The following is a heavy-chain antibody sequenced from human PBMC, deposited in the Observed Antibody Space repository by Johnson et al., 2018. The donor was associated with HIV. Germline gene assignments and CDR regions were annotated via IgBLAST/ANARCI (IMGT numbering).Heavy chain of an antibody. J-gene: IGHJ3*02. Sequence: VQLVESGGGVVRPGGSLRLSCAASGFIFDDYGMSWVRQAPGKGLEWVANIKQDGSEKYYVDSVKGRFTISRDNAKNTLYLQMNSLRAEDTAVYYWASDWGSRHAFDIWGQGTMVTVSS. CDR3: ASDWGSRHAFDI. V-gene: IGHV3-7*04. CDR1: GFIFDDYG. D-gene: IGHD7-27*01. CDR2: IKQDGSEK.